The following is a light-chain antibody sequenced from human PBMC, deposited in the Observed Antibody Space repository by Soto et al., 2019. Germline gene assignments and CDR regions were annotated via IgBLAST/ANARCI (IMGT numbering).Light chain of an antibody. CDR3: YSYTTSSTYV. CDR1: SSDVGGYNY. Sequence: QSALTQPASVSGSPGQSITLSCTGTSSDVGGYNYVSWYQQHPAKVPKLMIYHVSNRPSGVSDRFSGSKSGNTASLTISGLQAEDEADYYCYSYTTSSTYVFGTGTKVTVL. CDR2: HVS. V-gene: IGLV2-14*01. J-gene: IGLJ1*01.